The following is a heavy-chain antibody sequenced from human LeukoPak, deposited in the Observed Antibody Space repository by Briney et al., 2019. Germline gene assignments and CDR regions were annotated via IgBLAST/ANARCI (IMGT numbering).Heavy chain of an antibody. CDR1: GYPINNAYY. V-gene: IGHV4-38-2*02. CDR2: IYYSGST. D-gene: IGHD5-24*01. J-gene: IGHJ6*03. Sequence: SETLSLTCTVSGYPINNAYYWGWIRQPPGKGLEWIGSIYYSGSTYYNPSLKSRVTISVDTSKNQFSLKLSSVTAADTAVYYCARHATEMATIDYYYYMDVWGKGTTVTVSS. CDR3: ARHATEMATIDYYYYMDV.